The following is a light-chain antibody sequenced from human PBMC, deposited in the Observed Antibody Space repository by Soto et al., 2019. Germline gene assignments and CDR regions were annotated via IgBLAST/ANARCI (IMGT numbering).Light chain of an antibody. CDR1: SGYSNYK. Sequence: QSVLTQPPSASASLGASVTLTCTLSSGYSNYKVDWYQQGPGKGPRFVMRVGTGGIVGSKGDGIPDRFSVLGSGLNRYLTIKNIQEEDESDYHCGADHGSGSNFPHVVFGGGTKVTVL. CDR3: GADHGSGSNFPHVV. J-gene: IGLJ2*01. CDR2: VGTGGIVG. V-gene: IGLV9-49*01.